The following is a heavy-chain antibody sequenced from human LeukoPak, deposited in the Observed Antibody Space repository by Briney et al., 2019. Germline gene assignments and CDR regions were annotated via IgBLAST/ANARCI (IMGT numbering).Heavy chain of an antibody. CDR1: GFTFSHYS. Sequence: GGSLRLSCAASGFTFSHYSMTWVRQAPGKGLEWVANIAPDGSTQNYVDSLEGRFTISRDNPKDSLYLQMHSLRAEDAAVYYCARVIGGAIDHWGQGTLVTVSS. J-gene: IGHJ4*02. CDR3: ARVIGGAIDH. D-gene: IGHD1-26*01. CDR2: IAPDGSTQ. V-gene: IGHV3-7*01.